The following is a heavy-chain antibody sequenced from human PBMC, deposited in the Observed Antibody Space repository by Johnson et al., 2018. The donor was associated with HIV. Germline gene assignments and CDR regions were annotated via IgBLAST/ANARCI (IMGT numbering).Heavy chain of an antibody. CDR2: ISYDGSNK. CDR3: ARDKGIAARPDAFDI. D-gene: IGHD6-6*01. Sequence: QVHLVESGGGVVQPGRSLRLSCAAAGFSFSAYAMHWVRQAPGKGLEWVAVISYDGSNKYYADSVKGRFTISRDNSKNTLYLQMNSLRPEDTAVYYCARDKGIAARPDAFDIWGQGTMVTVSS. J-gene: IGHJ3*02. CDR1: GFSFSAYA. V-gene: IGHV3-30-3*01.